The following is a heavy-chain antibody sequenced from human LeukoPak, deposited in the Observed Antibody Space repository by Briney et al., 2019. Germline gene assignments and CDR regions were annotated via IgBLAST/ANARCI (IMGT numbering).Heavy chain of an antibody. CDR3: AREYCSGGTCYSPGY. J-gene: IGHJ4*02. CDR2: INKDGSEQ. CDR1: GFIFSSYW. Sequence: GGSLRLSCAASGFIFSSYWMSWVRQAPAKGLEWVANINKDGSEQYYVDSVGGRFIISRDNAKNSLYLQINSLRAEDTAVYYCAREYCSGGTCYSPGYWGQGTLVIVSS. D-gene: IGHD2-15*01. V-gene: IGHV3-7*01.